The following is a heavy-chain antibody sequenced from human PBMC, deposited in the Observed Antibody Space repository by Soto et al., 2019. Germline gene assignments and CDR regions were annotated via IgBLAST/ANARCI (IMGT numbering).Heavy chain of an antibody. V-gene: IGHV1-8*01. CDR1: GYTFTSYD. CDR2: MNPNSGNT. CDR3: ARENTIFGVVKGGNY. Sequence: ASVKVSCKASGYTFTSYDINWVRQATGQGLEWMGWMNPNSGNTGYAQKFQGRVTMTRNTSISTAYMELSSLRSEDTAVYYCARENTIFGVVKGGNYWGQGTLVTVSS. D-gene: IGHD3-3*01. J-gene: IGHJ4*02.